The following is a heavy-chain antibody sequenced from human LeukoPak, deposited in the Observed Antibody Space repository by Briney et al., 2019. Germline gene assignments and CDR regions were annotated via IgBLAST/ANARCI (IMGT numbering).Heavy chain of an antibody. CDR1: GGSISTYY. CDR2: IYYSGST. J-gene: IGHJ4*02. Sequence: PSETLSLTCTDPGGSISTYYWSWIRQPPGKGLEWIGYIYYSGSTNYNPSLKSRVTISVDTSKNQFSLKLSSVTAADTAVYYCARAAGPLAAPDFWGQGTPVTVSS. V-gene: IGHV4-59*01. D-gene: IGHD6-13*01. CDR3: ARAAGPLAAPDF.